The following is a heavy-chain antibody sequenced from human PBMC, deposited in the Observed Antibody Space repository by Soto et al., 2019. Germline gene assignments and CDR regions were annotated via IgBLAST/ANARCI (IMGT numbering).Heavy chain of an antibody. CDR2: IYYSGST. D-gene: IGHD3-10*01. V-gene: IGHV4-31*03. CDR1: GGSISSGGYY. CDR3: AVYFYGSGSNYREDDVFAF. J-gene: IGHJ3*01. Sequence: PSETLSLTCTVSGGSISSGGYYWSWIRQHPGKGLEWIGYIYYSGSTYYNPSLKSRVTISVDTSKNQFSLKLSSVTAADTAVYSCAVYFYGSGSNYREDDVFAFWGQGKMVTV.